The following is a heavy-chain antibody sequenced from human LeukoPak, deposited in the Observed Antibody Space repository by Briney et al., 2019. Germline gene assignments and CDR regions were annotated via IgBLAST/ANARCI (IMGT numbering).Heavy chain of an antibody. V-gene: IGHV3-23*01. CDR2: ISSSGGST. D-gene: IGHD2-15*01. CDR3: AKEGGYCSGVSCYFDY. J-gene: IGHJ4*02. CDR1: GFTFSNYA. Sequence: QAGGSLRLSCAASGFTFSNYAMSWVRRAPGKGLEWVSSISSSGGSTYHADSVKGRFTISRDISKNTLYLQMNSLRAEDTAVYYCAKEGGYCSGVSCYFDYWGQGTLVTVSS.